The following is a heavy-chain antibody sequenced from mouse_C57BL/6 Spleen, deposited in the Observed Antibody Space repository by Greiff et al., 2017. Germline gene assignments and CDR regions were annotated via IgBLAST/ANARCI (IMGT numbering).Heavy chain of an antibody. J-gene: IGHJ1*03. CDR1: GFSLSTSGMG. D-gene: IGHD1-1*01. CDR3: ARGVITTVVATYWYFDV. CDR2: IYWDDDK. Sequence: QVTLKVSGPGILQSSQTLSLTCSFSGFSLSTSGMGVSWIRQPSGKGLEWLAHIYWDDDKRYNPSLKSRLTISKDTSRNQVFLKITSVDTADTATYNCARGVITTVVATYWYFDVWGTGTTVTVSS. V-gene: IGHV8-12*01.